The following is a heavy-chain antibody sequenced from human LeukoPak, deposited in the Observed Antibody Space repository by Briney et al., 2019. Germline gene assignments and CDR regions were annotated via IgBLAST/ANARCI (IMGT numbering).Heavy chain of an antibody. CDR1: GFTFSSYA. V-gene: IGHV3-23*01. J-gene: IGHJ4*02. CDR3: AKSRYDSSGYYILYFFDY. Sequence: GGSLRLSCAVSGFTFSSYAMSWVRQAPGKGLEWVSAISGGGGSTYYADSVKGRFTISGDNSKNTLYLQMNSLRAEDTAIYYCAKSRYDSSGYYILYFFDYWGQGTLVTVSS. D-gene: IGHD3-22*01. CDR2: ISGGGGST.